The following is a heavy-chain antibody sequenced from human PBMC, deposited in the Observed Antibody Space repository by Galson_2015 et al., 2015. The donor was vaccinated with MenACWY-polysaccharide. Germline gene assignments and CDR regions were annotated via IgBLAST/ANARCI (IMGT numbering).Heavy chain of an antibody. CDR2: ISSSSASI. Sequence: SLRLSCAASGFTFSNYNMNWVRQAPGKGLEWVSYISSSSASIYYADSVKGRFTISRDNAKNSLYLQMNSLRDEDTSVYYCARYGAHSSTGPEAFDIWGHGTMVPLSS. CDR3: ARYGAHSSTGPEAFDI. V-gene: IGHV3-48*02. D-gene: IGHD2-2*01. J-gene: IGHJ3*02. CDR1: GFTFSNYN.